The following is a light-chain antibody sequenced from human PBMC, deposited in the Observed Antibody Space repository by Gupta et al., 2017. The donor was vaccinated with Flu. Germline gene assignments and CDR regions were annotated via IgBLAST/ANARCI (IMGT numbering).Light chain of an antibody. CDR1: ESISTW. J-gene: IGKJ3*01. Sequence: DRVTITCRASESISTWLAWYQLKPGKAPKLLIYKASNLGSGVPSRFSGSGSGTEFTLTISSLQPDDFAAYYCQQHKSYSRVTSGPGTRVDVK. CDR3: QQHKSYSRVT. CDR2: KAS. V-gene: IGKV1-5*03.